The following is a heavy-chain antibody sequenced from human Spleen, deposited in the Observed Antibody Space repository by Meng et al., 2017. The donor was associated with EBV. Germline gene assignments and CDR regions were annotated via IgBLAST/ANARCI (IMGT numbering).Heavy chain of an antibody. CDR1: GFSLSGGGVG. D-gene: IGHD3-9*01. CDR3: AHPLTGYFAADY. Sequence: QITLKESGPTLVKPXXTLPLTCTFSGFSLSGGGVGVGWIRQPPGKALEWLALIYWDDDKRYSPSLKNRLTVTKDTSKNQVVLTMTNMDPVDTATYYCAHPLTGYFAADYWGQGTLVTVSS. J-gene: IGHJ4*02. CDR2: IYWDDDK. V-gene: IGHV2-5*02.